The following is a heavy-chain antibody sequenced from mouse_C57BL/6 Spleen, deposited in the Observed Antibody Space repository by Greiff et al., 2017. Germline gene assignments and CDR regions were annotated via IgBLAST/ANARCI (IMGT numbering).Heavy chain of an antibody. CDR1: GYTFTSYW. D-gene: IGHD2-4*01. J-gene: IGHJ1*03. CDR3: ARGMYDYDEGWYFDV. V-gene: IGHV1-55*01. CDR2: IYPGSGST. Sequence: QVQLQQPGAELVKPGASVKMSCKASGYTFTSYWITWVKQRPGQGLEWIGDIYPGSGSTNYNEKFKSKATLTVDTSSSTAYMQLSSLTSEDSAVYYCARGMYDYDEGWYFDVWGTGTTVTVSS.